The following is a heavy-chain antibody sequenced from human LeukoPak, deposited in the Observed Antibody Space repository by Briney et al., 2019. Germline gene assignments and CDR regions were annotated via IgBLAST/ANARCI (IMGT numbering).Heavy chain of an antibody. CDR2: INHSGST. D-gene: IGHD1-26*01. CDR1: GGSISSYY. V-gene: IGHV4-34*01. CDR3: ARHLKWELLTMHFDY. J-gene: IGHJ4*02. Sequence: PSETLSLTCTVSGGSISSYYWSWIRQTPGKGLEWIGEINHSGSTNYNPSLKSRVTISVDTSKNQFSLKLSSVTAADTAVYYCARHLKWELLTMHFDYWGQGTLVTVSS.